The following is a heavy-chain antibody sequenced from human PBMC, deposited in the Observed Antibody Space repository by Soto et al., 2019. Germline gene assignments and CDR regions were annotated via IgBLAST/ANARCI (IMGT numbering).Heavy chain of an antibody. CDR2: IYYSGST. Sequence: SETLSLTCTVSGGSISSSSYYWGWIRQPPGKGLEWIGSIYYSGSTYYNPSLKSRVTISVDTSKNQFSLKLSSVTAADTAVYYCASFLEWLLSDYMDVWGKGTTVTVSS. D-gene: IGHD3-3*01. CDR3: ASFLEWLLSDYMDV. CDR1: GGSISSSSYY. J-gene: IGHJ6*03. V-gene: IGHV4-39*01.